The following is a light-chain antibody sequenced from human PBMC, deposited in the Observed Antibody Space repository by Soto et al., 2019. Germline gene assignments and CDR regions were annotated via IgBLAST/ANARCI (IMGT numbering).Light chain of an antibody. CDR1: QNLSRN. Sequence: EMVMTQSPATLSVSPGERATLSCRASQNLSRNLAWYQQQPGQAPRLLIFYASTRATGIPARFSGSGSGTDFTLTLSSLQSEDFAVYYCQEYDKWPHTFGQGTKLELK. V-gene: IGKV3-15*01. CDR3: QEYDKWPHT. J-gene: IGKJ2*01. CDR2: YAS.